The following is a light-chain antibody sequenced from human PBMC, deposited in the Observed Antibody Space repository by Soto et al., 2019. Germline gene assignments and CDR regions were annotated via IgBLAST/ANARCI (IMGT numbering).Light chain of an antibody. CDR3: NSYTSTNTLV. CDR1: SSDVGGYNH. V-gene: IGLV2-14*03. CDR2: DVT. J-gene: IGLJ2*01. Sequence: QSALTQPASVSGSPGQSITISCTGTSSDVGGYNHVSWYQQHPGKAPKLMIYDVTDRPSGVSNRFSGSKSCNTASLAISGLQAEDEADYYCNSYTSTNTLVFGGGTKLTVL.